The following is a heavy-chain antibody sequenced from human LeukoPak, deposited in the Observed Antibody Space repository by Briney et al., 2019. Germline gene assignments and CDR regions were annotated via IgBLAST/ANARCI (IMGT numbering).Heavy chain of an antibody. CDR1: GFTFSSYA. D-gene: IGHD2-15*01. J-gene: IGHJ4*02. CDR3: AKDPIGEWWEQPYYFDY. CDR2: ISGSGGST. Sequence: GGSLRLSCAASGFTFSSYAMSWVRQAPGKGLEWVSAISGSGGSTYYADSVKGRFTISGDNSKNTLYLQMNSLRAEDTAVYYCAKDPIGEWWEQPYYFDYWGQGTLVTVSS. V-gene: IGHV3-23*01.